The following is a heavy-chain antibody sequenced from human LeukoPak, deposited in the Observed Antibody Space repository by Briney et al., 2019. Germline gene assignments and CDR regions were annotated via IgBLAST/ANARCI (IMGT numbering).Heavy chain of an antibody. V-gene: IGHV1-18*01. Sequence: ASVKVACKVSGYTFTKYRITWVRQAPGQGPEWMGWISPNNGYTNYAQKLQGRVSMTTDTSTSTAYMDLRSLRSDDTAVYYCARDLRYSSGWSASGMDVWGKGTTVTISS. CDR2: ISPNNGYT. D-gene: IGHD6-19*01. CDR1: GYTFTKYR. J-gene: IGHJ6*03. CDR3: ARDLRYSSGWSASGMDV.